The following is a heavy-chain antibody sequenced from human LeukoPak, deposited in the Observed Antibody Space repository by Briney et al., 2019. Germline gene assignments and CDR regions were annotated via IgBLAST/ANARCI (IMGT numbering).Heavy chain of an antibody. CDR3: AREGFCSSSCPDYYSYGRAA. V-gene: IGHV3-21*01. Sequence: GGSLRLSCAASGFTFSSYSMNWVRQAPGKGLAWVSSISSSSSYIYYADSVKGRFTISRDNAKNSLYLQMNSLRAEDTAVYYCAREGFCSSSCPDYYSYGRAARGKGTTVTVP. J-gene: IGHJ6*04. CDR2: ISSSSSYI. D-gene: IGHD6-13*01. CDR1: GFTFSSYS.